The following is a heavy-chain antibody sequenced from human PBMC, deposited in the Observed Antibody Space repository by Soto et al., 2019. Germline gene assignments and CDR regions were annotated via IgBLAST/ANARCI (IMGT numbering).Heavy chain of an antibody. D-gene: IGHD3-3*01. CDR1: GFTFSSYA. J-gene: IGHJ4*02. CDR3: ANPNQISPFLFFDY. V-gene: IGHV3-23*01. CDR2: ISGSGGST. Sequence: GGSLRLSCAASGFTFSSYAMSWVRQAPGKGLEWVSAISGSGGSTYYADSVKGRFTISRDNSKNTLYLQMNSLGAEDTAVYYCANPNQISPFLFFDYWGQGTLVTVSS.